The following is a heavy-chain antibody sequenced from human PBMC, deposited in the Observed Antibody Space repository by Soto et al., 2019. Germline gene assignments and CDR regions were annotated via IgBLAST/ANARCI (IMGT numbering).Heavy chain of an antibody. D-gene: IGHD3-10*01. J-gene: IGHJ4*02. CDR1: GCTVSNNY. V-gene: IGHV3-66*01. CDR2: IYSGGSGST. CDR3: ARDGSSRPTEY. Sequence: GRSLRLSWAASGCTVSNNYMSWIRQAQGKGLEWVSVIYSGGSGSTYYADSVKGRFTISRDISKNTVYLQMNSLRAEDTAVYYCARDGSSRPTEYWGQGTLVTVSS.